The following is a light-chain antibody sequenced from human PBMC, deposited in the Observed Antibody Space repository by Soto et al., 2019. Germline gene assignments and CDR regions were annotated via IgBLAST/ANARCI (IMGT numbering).Light chain of an antibody. CDR1: SSDVGGYNY. J-gene: IGLJ1*01. Sequence: ALTQPASVSGSPGQSITISCTGTSSDVGGYNYVSWYQQHPGKAPKLMIYEVSNRPSGVSNRFSGSKSGNTASLTISGLQAEDEADYYCSSYTSSSTLGGCVFGTGTKVTVL. CDR2: EVS. CDR3: SSYTSSSTLGGCV. V-gene: IGLV2-14*01.